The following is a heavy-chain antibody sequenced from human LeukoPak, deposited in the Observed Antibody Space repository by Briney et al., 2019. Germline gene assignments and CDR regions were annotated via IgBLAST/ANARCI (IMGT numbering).Heavy chain of an antibody. V-gene: IGHV3-7*01. CDR1: GFTFSIYW. Sequence: PGGSLRLSCAASGFTFSIYWMSWVRQAPGKGLEWVANIKQDGGEKDYVDSMKGRFTISRDNAKNSVYLQMNSLRAEDTAVYYCARDRGGYSSSWFFDYWGQGTLVTVSS. CDR2: IKQDGGEK. D-gene: IGHD6-13*01. CDR3: ARDRGGYSSSWFFDY. J-gene: IGHJ4*02.